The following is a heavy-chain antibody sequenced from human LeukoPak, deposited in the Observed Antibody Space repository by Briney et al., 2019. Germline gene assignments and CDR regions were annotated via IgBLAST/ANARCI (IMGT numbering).Heavy chain of an antibody. J-gene: IGHJ4*02. D-gene: IGHD6-13*01. CDR2: IRGSDPTT. CDR3: AKSPQSSSWPFDY. Sequence: PGGSLRLSCAASGFIFSSYAMSWVRQAPGKGLEWVSTIRGSDPTTYYADSVKGRFTISRDNSKNTLYLQMNSLRAEDTAVYYCAKSPQSSSWPFDYWGQGSLVTVSS. V-gene: IGHV3-23*01. CDR1: GFIFSSYA.